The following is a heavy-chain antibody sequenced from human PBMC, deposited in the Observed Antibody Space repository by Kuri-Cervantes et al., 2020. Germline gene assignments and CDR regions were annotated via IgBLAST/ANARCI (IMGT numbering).Heavy chain of an antibody. CDR3: ARVIPAAMVH. CDR1: GFTFSRVW. Sequence: GGSLRLSCAASGFTFSRVWMNWVRQAPGKGLEWVSGISWNSGSIGYADSVKGRFTISRDNAKNSLYLQMNSLRAEDTAVYYCARVIPAAMVHWGQGTLVTVSS. J-gene: IGHJ4*02. CDR2: ISWNSGSI. D-gene: IGHD2-2*01. V-gene: IGHV3-21*01.